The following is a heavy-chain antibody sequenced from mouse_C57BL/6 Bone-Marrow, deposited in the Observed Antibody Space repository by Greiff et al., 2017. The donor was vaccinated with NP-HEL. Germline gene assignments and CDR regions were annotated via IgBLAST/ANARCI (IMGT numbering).Heavy chain of an antibody. V-gene: IGHV1-69*01. CDR3: ARRGDYYGSCLDF. J-gene: IGHJ2*01. Sequence: QVQLQQPGAELVMPGASVKLSCKASGYTFTSYWMHWVKQRPGQGLEWIGEIDPSDSNTNYNQKFKGKSTLTVDKSSSTAYMQLSSLTSEDSAVYYCARRGDYYGSCLDFWGQGTTLTVSS. CDR2: IDPSDSNT. D-gene: IGHD1-1*01. CDR1: GYTFTSYW.